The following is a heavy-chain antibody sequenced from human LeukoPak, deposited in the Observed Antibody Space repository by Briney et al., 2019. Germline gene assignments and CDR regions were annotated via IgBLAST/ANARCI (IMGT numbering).Heavy chain of an antibody. V-gene: IGHV1-69*01. CDR1: GGTFSSYA. J-gene: IGHJ3*02. Sequence: SVKVSCKASGGTFSSYAISWVRQAPGQGLEWMGGIIPIFGTANYAQKFQGRVTITADESTSTAYMELSSLRSEDTAVYYCARDLAPYSGSLHAFYIWGQGTMVTVSS. CDR3: ARDLAPYSGSLHAFYI. D-gene: IGHD1-26*01. CDR2: IIPIFGTA.